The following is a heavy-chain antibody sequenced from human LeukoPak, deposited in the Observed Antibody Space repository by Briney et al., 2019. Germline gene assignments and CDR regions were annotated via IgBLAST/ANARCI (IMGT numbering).Heavy chain of an antibody. V-gene: IGHV4-59*13. CDR1: GGRLSSYY. CDR2: IYCCGST. Sequence: PSEPLSLPCTVSGGRLSSYYWSWIRQPPGKGLECLGYIYCCGSTNYNPSLKSRVPISVGTSKNQFSLKLSSVTAAATAVYYCARELSSEVVPAAGFDYWGQGTLVTVSS. CDR3: ARELSSEVVPAAGFDY. D-gene: IGHD2-2*01. J-gene: IGHJ4*02.